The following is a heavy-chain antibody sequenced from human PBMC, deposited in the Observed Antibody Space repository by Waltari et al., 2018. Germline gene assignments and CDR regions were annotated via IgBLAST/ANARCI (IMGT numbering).Heavy chain of an antibody. CDR3: AREVHGDYGSYFDY. J-gene: IGHJ4*02. CDR1: GFTFSSYE. CDR2: ISSSGSTI. V-gene: IGHV3-48*03. Sequence: EVQLVESGGGLVQPGGSLRLSCAASGFTFSSYEMNWVRQAPGKGLEWVSYISSSGSTIYYADSVKGRFTISRDNAKNSLYLQMNSLRAEDTAVYYCAREVHGDYGSYFDYWGQGTLVTVSS. D-gene: IGHD4-17*01.